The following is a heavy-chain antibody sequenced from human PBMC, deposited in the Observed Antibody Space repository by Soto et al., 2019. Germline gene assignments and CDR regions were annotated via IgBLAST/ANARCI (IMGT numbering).Heavy chain of an antibody. CDR2: INPSGGST. Sequence: ASVKVSCKASGYTFTSYYMHCVRQAPGQGLEWMGIINPSGGSTSYAQRFQGRVTMTRDTSTSTVYMELSSLRSEDTAVYYCARLVRTYGIVRDYWVQGTLVTVSS. J-gene: IGHJ4*02. V-gene: IGHV1-46*03. CDR3: ARLVRTYGIVRDY. D-gene: IGHD2-8*02. CDR1: GYTFTSYY.